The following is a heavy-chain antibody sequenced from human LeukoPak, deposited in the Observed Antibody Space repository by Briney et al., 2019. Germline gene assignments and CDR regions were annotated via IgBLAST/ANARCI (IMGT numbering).Heavy chain of an antibody. V-gene: IGHV1-18*01. CDR2: ISAYNGNT. Sequence: ASVKVSCKASGYTFTSYGISWVRQAPGQGLEWMGWISAYNGNTNYAQKLQGRVTMTTDTSTSTAYLELRSLRSDDTAVYYCAGNPRYCRGGSCYEAGSPNWFDPWGQGTLVTVSS. CDR1: GYTFTSYG. D-gene: IGHD2-15*01. CDR3: AGNPRYCRGGSCYEAGSPNWFDP. J-gene: IGHJ5*02.